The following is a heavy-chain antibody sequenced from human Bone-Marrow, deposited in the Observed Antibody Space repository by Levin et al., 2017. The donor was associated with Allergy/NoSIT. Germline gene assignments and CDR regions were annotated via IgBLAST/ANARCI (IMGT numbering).Heavy chain of an antibody. CDR2: IYYGGTT. V-gene: IGHV4-39*01. CDR1: GVSISDSAYY. CDR3: ARHLMYSLWYGGVDS. Sequence: SETLSLNCTVSGVSISDSAYYWGWIRQPPGRGLEWIATIYYGGTTYYDPSLKSRVTMSVDASKNVFSLKLSSVTAADTAVYYCARHLMYSLWYGGVDSWGQGTLVTVSS. D-gene: IGHD6-13*01. J-gene: IGHJ4*02.